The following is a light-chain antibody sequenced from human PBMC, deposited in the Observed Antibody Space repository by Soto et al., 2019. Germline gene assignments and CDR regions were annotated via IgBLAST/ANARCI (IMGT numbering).Light chain of an antibody. CDR1: QAITNN. Sequence: VHWTHSPSSLSASVVYRVTITCLASQAITNNLAWYQQKPGNPPKLLIYEESTLHSGVPSRFSGRKVGTQFILTIDSLQPEDFATYYCQQVKSYPRTFGGGTKVDTK. V-gene: IGKV1-9*01. CDR3: QQVKSYPRT. CDR2: EES. J-gene: IGKJ4*01.